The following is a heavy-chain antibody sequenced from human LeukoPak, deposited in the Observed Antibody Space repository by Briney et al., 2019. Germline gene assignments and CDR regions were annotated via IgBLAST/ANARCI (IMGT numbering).Heavy chain of an antibody. CDR2: INHSGST. V-gene: IGHV4-34*01. CDR1: GGSFSGYY. J-gene: IGHJ5*02. Sequence: SSETLSLTCAVYGGSFSGYYWSWIRQPPGKGLEWIGEINHSGSTNYNPSLKSRVTISVDTSKNQFSLKLSSVTAADTAVYYCARLQGVATIPWGQGTLVTVSS. CDR3: ARLQGVATIP. D-gene: IGHD5-12*01.